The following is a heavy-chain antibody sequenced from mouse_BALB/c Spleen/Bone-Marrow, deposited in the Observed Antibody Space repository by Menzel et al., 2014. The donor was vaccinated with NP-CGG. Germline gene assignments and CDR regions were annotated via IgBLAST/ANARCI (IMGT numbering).Heavy chain of an antibody. J-gene: IGHJ3*01. D-gene: IGHD2-3*01. V-gene: IGHV7-3*02. CDR3: AREGGFYVRFAY. CDR1: GFTFTDYY. Sequence: EVQGVESGGGLVQPGGSLRLSCATSGFTFTDYYMNWVRQPPGKALEWLGFIRNKANGYTTEYSASVKGRFTISRDNSPNILYLQMNTLRAEDSSTYYCAREGGFYVRFAYWGQGTLVTVSA. CDR2: IRNKANGYTT.